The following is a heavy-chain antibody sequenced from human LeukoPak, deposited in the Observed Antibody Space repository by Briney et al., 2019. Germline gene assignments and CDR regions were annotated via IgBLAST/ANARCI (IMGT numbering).Heavy chain of an antibody. CDR3: ARGGRSIAAAGTGSNWFDP. D-gene: IGHD6-13*01. CDR2: MNPNSGNT. Sequence: ASVKVSCKASGYTFTSYDTNWVRQATGQGLEWMGWMNPNSGNTGYAQKFQGRVTMTRNTSISTAYMELSSLRSEDTAVYYCARGGRSIAAAGTGSNWFDPWGQGTLVTVSS. CDR1: GYTFTSYD. J-gene: IGHJ5*02. V-gene: IGHV1-8*01.